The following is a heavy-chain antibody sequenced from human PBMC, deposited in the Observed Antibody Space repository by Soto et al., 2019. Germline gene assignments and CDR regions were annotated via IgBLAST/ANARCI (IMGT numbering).Heavy chain of an antibody. Sequence: TGGSLRLSCAASGFTFSSYAMHWVRQAPGKGLEWVAVISYDGSNKYYADSVKGRFTISRDNSKNTLYLQMNSLRAEDTAVYYCARDLTTYGPSLDYWGQGTLVTVSS. D-gene: IGHD4-17*01. J-gene: IGHJ4*02. V-gene: IGHV3-30-3*01. CDR3: ARDLTTYGPSLDY. CDR2: ISYDGSNK. CDR1: GFTFSSYA.